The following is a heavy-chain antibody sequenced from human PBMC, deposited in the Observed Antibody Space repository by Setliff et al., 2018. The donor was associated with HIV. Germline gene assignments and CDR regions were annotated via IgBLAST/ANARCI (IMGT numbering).Heavy chain of an antibody. D-gene: IGHD3-10*01. Sequence: SETLSLTCTASGGSISSSSYYWNWFRQYPGKGLEWIGYIHYTGTTNQNPSLRSLITISLDTSKNQFSLKLTSVTAADTAVYYCARAPYVSGSFGWFDPWGQGTLVTVSS. V-gene: IGHV4-31*01. CDR2: IHYTGTT. J-gene: IGHJ5*02. CDR1: GGSISSSSYY. CDR3: ARAPYVSGSFGWFDP.